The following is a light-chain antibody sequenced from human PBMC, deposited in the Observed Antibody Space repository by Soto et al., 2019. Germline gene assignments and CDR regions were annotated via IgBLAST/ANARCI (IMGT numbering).Light chain of an antibody. V-gene: IGKV1-33*01. CDR1: HDISDS. CDR3: QQYDNVLSLT. Sequence: DIQMTQSPSSLSASVGDSVTITCQASHDISDSLNWYQQKPGKAPKLLIFGASNLEIGVPSRFSGRGSGTDFTFTISSLQPEDFATYYCQQYDNVLSLTFGGGTKVEIK. CDR2: GAS. J-gene: IGKJ4*01.